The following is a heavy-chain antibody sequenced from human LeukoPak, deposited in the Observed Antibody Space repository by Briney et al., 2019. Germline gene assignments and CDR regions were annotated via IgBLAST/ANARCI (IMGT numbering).Heavy chain of an antibody. CDR3: ARDMYYYDSSGYTRDWFDP. CDR1: GGSISGYY. J-gene: IGHJ5*02. V-gene: IGHV4-59*01. Sequence: SETLSLTCTVSGGSISGYYWSWIRQPPGKGLEWIGYIYYSGSNNYNPSLKSRVTISVDTSKNQCSLKLSSVTAADTAVYYCARDMYYYDSSGYTRDWFDPWGQGTLVTVSS. CDR2: IYYSGSN. D-gene: IGHD3-22*01.